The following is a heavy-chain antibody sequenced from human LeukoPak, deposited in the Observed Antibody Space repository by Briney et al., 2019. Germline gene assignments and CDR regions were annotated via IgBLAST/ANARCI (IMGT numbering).Heavy chain of an antibody. D-gene: IGHD6-19*01. CDR3: ARQPRAVYYFDY. CDR2: INHSGST. J-gene: IGHJ4*02. CDR1: GGSFSGYY. Sequence: SETLSLTCAVYGGSFSGYYWSWIRQPPGKGLEWIGEINHSGSTIYNPSLKSRVTISVDTSKNQFSLKLSSVTAADTAVYYCARQPRAVYYFDYWGQGTLVTVSS. V-gene: IGHV4-34*01.